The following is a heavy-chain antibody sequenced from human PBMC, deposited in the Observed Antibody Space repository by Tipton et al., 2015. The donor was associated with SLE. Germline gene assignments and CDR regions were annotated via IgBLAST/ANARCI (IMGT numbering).Heavy chain of an antibody. CDR3: ARDIVVVPAAAGKNGMDV. Sequence: TLSLTCTVSGGSVSSGSYFWSWIRQPPGKGLEWIAYIYYTGSTNYNPSLNSRVTISVDTSKNQFSLKLSSVTAADTAVYYCARDIVVVPAAAGKNGMDVWGQGTTVTVSS. CDR2: IYYTGST. J-gene: IGHJ6*02. D-gene: IGHD2-2*01. V-gene: IGHV4-61*01. CDR1: GGSVSSGSYF.